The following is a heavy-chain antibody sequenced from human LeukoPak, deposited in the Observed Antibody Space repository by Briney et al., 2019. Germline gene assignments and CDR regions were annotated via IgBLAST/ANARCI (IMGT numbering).Heavy chain of an antibody. CDR1: GFTFSSYG. CDR2: IRYDESNQ. J-gene: IGHJ4*02. Sequence: GGSLRLSCAASGFTFSSYGMHWVRQAPGKGLEWVAFIRYDESNQYYADSVKGRFTISRDNSKSTLHLQMNSLKVEDTAGYYCAKGYAGSHFDYWGQGALVAVSS. CDR3: AKGYAGSHFDY. D-gene: IGHD1-1*01. V-gene: IGHV3-30*02.